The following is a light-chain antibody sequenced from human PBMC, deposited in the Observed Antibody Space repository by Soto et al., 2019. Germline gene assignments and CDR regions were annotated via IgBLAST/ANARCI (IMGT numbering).Light chain of an antibody. CDR3: QQYNSYSPT. CDR2: AAS. V-gene: IGKV3D-15*01. CDR1: QGVSSY. J-gene: IGKJ1*01. Sequence: EIVLTQSPATLSLSPGERATLSCRASQGVSSYLAWYQQKPGQAPRLLIYAASTRATGIPARFIGNGSGTEFTLTISSLQPDDSATYYCQQYNSYSPTFGQGTKVDI.